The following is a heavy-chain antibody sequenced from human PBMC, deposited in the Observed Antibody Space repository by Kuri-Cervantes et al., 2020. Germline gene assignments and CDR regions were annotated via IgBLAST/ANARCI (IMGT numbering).Heavy chain of an antibody. V-gene: IGHV4-34*01. CDR3: ARGLTYYNFWSGYAPP. D-gene: IGHD3-3*01. J-gene: IGHJ5*02. CDR1: GGSFSGYY. Sequence: SETLSLTCAVYGGSFSGYYWSWIRQPPGKGLEWIGEINHSGSTHYNPSLKSRVTISVDTSKNQFSLKLTSVTAADTAVYYCARGLTYYNFWSGYAPPWGRGTLVTVSS. CDR2: INHSGST.